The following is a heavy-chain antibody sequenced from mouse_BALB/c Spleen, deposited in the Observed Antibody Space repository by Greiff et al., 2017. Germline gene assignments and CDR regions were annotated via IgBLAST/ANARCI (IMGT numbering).Heavy chain of an antibody. Sequence: VKLLESGPGLVAPSQSLSLTCTVTGFSLTSYGVHWVRQPPGTGLEWRGVIWAGGSTNYNSALMSRLSISKDNSKSQVFLKMNSLQTDDTAMYYCATAYYGYDVYAMDYWGQGTSVTVSA. CDR3: ATAYYGYDVYAMDY. D-gene: IGHD2-14*01. V-gene: IGHV2-9*02. CDR1: GFSLTSYG. CDR2: IWAGGST. J-gene: IGHJ4*01.